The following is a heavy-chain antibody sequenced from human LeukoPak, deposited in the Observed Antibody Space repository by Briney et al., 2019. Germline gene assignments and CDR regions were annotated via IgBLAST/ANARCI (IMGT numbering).Heavy chain of an antibody. CDR3: ARINYGDYFDY. CDR1: GFTFSSYS. D-gene: IGHD4-17*01. CDR2: ISSSGTYI. V-gene: IGHV3-21*01. Sequence: GGSLRLSCAASGFTFSSYSMNWVRQAPGKGLEWVSSISSSGTYIYYADSMKGRFTISRDNARNPLYLQMNSLRAEDTAVYYCARINYGDYFDYWGQGTLVTVSS. J-gene: IGHJ4*02.